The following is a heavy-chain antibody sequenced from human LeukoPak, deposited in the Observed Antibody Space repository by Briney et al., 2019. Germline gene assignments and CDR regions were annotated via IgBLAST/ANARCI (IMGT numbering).Heavy chain of an antibody. D-gene: IGHD3-16*01. CDR1: GFTFHNHG. J-gene: IGHJ6*03. CDR3: ARRAYPYHYYMDV. Sequence: PGGSLRLSCAASGFTFHNHGMSWVRQAPGKGLEWVSSLSWNGGETRYADSVKGRFTIYRDNAKNSLYLQMNSLRAEGTALYYCARRAYPYHYYMDVWGKGATVTVSS. V-gene: IGHV3-20*04. CDR2: LSWNGGET.